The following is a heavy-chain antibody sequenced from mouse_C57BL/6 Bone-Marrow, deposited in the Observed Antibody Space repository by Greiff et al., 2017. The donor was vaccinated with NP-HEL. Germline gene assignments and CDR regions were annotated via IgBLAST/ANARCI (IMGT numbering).Heavy chain of an antibody. D-gene: IGHD2-1*01. CDR1: GYSITSGYY. V-gene: IGHV3-6*01. CDR2: ISYDGSN. J-gene: IGHJ4*01. CDR3: ARAIYYSHYYAMDY. Sequence: VQLKESGPGLVKPSQSLSLTCSVTGYSITSGYYWNWIRQFPGNKLEWMGYISYDGSNNYNPSLKNRISITRDTSKNQFFLKLNSVTTEDTATYYCARAIYYSHYYAMDYWGQGTSVTVSS.